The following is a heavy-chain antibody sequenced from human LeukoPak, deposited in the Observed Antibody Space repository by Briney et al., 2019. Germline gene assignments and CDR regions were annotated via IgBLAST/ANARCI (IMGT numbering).Heavy chain of an antibody. CDR1: GGSFSGYY. J-gene: IGHJ4*02. CDR2: INHSGST. D-gene: IGHD3-22*01. Sequence: SETLSLTCAVYGGSFSGYYWSWIRQPPGKGLEWIGEINHSGSTNYNPSLKSRVTISVDTSKNQFSLKLSSVTAADTAVYYCARGLPITTIVVSAIRGTFDYWGQGTLVTVPS. CDR3: ARGLPITTIVVSAIRGTFDY. V-gene: IGHV4-34*01.